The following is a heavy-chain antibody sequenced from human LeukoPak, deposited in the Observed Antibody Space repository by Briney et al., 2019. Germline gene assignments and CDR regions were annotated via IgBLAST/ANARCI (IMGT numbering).Heavy chain of an antibody. Sequence: PGRSLRLSCAASGFTFSSYGMHWVRQAPGKGLEWVAVISYDGSNKYYADSVKGRFTISRDNSKNTLYLQMNSLRAEDTAVYYCAKLLGLSGSLGFDAFDIWGQGTMVTVSS. CDR2: ISYDGSNK. CDR1: GFTFSSYG. CDR3: AKLLGLSGSLGFDAFDI. J-gene: IGHJ3*02. D-gene: IGHD1-26*01. V-gene: IGHV3-30*18.